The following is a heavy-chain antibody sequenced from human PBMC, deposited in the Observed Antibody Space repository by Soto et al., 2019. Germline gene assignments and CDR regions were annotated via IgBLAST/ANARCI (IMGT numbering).Heavy chain of an antibody. CDR2: IYYSGST. J-gene: IGHJ1*01. CDR1: GGSISSYY. D-gene: IGHD1-26*01. V-gene: IGHV4-59*01. CDR3: ARAGSGSYYIQYFQH. Sequence: SETLSLTCTVSGGSISSYYWSWIRQPPGKGLEWIGYIYYSGSTNYNPSLKSRVTISVDTSKNQFSLKLSSVTAADTAVYYCARAGSGSYYIQYFQHWGQGTLVTVSS.